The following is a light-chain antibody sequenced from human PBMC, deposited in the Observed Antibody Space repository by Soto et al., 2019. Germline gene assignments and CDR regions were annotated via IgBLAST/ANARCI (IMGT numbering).Light chain of an antibody. CDR3: QQYDSSPRT. CDR1: QSVSSRS. V-gene: IGKV3-20*01. J-gene: IGKJ1*01. CDR2: GAS. Sequence: DIVLTQSPGTLSLSPGERATLSCRASQSVSSRSLAWYQQKPGQAPRLLISGASSRAADIPDRFSGSGSGTDFTLTINRLEPEDFAVYYCQQYDSSPRTFGQGTKVEIK.